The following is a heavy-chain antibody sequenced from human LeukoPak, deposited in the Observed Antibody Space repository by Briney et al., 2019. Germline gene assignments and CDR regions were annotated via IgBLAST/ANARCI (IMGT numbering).Heavy chain of an antibody. CDR1: GGSLSSGSYY. CDR2: IYTSGST. J-gene: IGHJ5*02. V-gene: IGHV4-61*02. CDR3: ARVSYDSSGYYSSSRRGDWFDP. Sequence: PSQTLSLTCTVSGGSLSSGSYYWSWIRQPAGKGLEWIGRIYTSGSTNYNPSLKSRVTISVDTSKNQFSLKLSSVTAADTAVYYCARVSYDSSGYYSSSRRGDWFDPWGQGTLVTVSS. D-gene: IGHD3-22*01.